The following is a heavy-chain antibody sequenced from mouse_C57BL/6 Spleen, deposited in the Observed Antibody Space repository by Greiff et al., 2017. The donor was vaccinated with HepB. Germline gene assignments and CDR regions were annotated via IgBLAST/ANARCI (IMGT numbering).Heavy chain of an antibody. Sequence: EVKLMESGEGLVKPGGSLKLSCAASGFTFSSYAMSWVRQTPEKRLEWVAYISSGGDYIYYADTVKGRFTISGDNARNTLYLQMSSLKSEDTAMYYCTRDSGSSYGAMDYWGQGTSVTVSS. J-gene: IGHJ4*01. CDR2: ISSGGDYI. V-gene: IGHV5-9-1*02. D-gene: IGHD1-1*01. CDR1: GFTFSSYA. CDR3: TRDSGSSYGAMDY.